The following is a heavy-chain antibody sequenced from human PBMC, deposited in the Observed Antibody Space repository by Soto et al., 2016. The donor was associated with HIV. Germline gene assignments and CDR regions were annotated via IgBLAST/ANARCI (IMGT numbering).Heavy chain of an antibody. J-gene: IGHJ3*02. CDR1: GITFSSYT. CDR3: ARTQNGAVVYHLKYASDI. Sequence: EVQLVESGGGLVKPGGSLRLSCEASGITFSSYTMNWVRQAPGKGLEWVSSISSSSTYIYYADSVKGRFTISRDNAKNSQYLQMNSLSVEDTAVYYCARTQNGAVVYHLKYASDIWGQGTMVTVSS. D-gene: IGHD6-19*01. CDR2: ISSSSTYI. V-gene: IGHV3-21*01.